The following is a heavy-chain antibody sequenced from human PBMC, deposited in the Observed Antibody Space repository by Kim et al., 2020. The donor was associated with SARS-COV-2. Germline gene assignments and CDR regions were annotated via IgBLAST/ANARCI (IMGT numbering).Heavy chain of an antibody. CDR1: GFTFSDYY. CDR3: ARDRWFDGPAWIQLWSHSDY. CDR2: ISSSGSTI. V-gene: IGHV3-11*01. Sequence: GGSLRLSCAASGFTFSDYYMSWIRQAPGKGLEWVSYISSSGSTIYYADSVKGRFTISRDNAKNSLYLQMNSLRAEDTAVYYCARDRWFDGPAWIQLWSHSDYWGQGTLVTVSS. D-gene: IGHD5-18*01. J-gene: IGHJ4*02.